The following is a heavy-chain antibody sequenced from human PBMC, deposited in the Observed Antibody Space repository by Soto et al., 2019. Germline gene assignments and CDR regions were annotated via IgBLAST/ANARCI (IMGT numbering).Heavy chain of an antibody. CDR3: AKVFPTGEGAFDI. D-gene: IGHD7-27*01. V-gene: IGHV3-30*18. CDR2: ISYDGSNK. CDR1: GFTFSSYG. Sequence: GGSLRLSCAASGFTFSSYGMHWVRQAPGKGLEWVAVISYDGSNKYYADSVKGRFTISRDNSKNTLYLQMNSLRAEDTAVYYCAKVFPTGEGAFDIWGQGTMVTVSS. J-gene: IGHJ3*02.